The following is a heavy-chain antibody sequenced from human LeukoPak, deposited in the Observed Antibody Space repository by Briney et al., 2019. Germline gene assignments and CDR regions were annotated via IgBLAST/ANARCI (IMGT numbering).Heavy chain of an antibody. CDR1: GFTLSDYY. CDR3: ARDASYYYDSSGYYGY. V-gene: IGHV3-11*01. CDR2: ISSSGSTI. D-gene: IGHD3-22*01. Sequence: PGGFLRLSCAASGFTLSDYYMSWIRQAPGKGLEWVSYISSSGSTIYYADSVKGRFTISRDNAKNSLYLQMNSLRAEDTAVYYCARDASYYYDSSGYYGYWGQGTLVTVSS. J-gene: IGHJ4*02.